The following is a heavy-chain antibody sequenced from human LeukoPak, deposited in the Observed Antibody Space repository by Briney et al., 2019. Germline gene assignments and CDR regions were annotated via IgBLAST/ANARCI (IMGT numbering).Heavy chain of an antibody. CDR2: ISSSGSTI. J-gene: IGHJ4*02. Sequence: GGSLRLSCAASGFTFSDYYMSWIRQAPGKGLEWVSYISSSGSTIYYADSVKGRFTISRDNAKNSLYLQMNSLRAEDTAVFYCAKRSGYTTGWFFDFWGQGTLATVSS. CDR3: AKRSGYTTGWFFDF. D-gene: IGHD6-19*01. V-gene: IGHV3-11*01. CDR1: GFTFSDYY.